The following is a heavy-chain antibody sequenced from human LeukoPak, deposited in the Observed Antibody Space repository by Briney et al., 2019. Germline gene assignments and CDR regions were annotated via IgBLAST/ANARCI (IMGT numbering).Heavy chain of an antibody. CDR1: GFTFSSYS. Sequence: PGGSLRLSCAASGFTFSSYSMNWVRQAPGKGLEWVSSISSSSSYIYYADSVKGRLTISRDNAKNSLYLQMNSLRAEDTAVYYCARDIRGYSYGYVDYWGQGTLVTVSS. D-gene: IGHD5-18*01. CDR3: ARDIRGYSYGYVDY. CDR2: ISSSSSYI. V-gene: IGHV3-21*01. J-gene: IGHJ4*02.